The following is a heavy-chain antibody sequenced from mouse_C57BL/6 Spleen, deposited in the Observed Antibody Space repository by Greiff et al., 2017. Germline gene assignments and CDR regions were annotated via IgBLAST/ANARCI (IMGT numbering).Heavy chain of an antibody. CDR2: INPNNGGT. CDR1: GYTFTDYY. CDR3: ARGDGNYGYAMDY. D-gene: IGHD2-1*01. J-gene: IGHJ4*01. Sequence: EVKLQQSGPELVKPGASVKISCKASGYTFTDYYMNWVKQSHGKSLEWIGDINPNNGGTSYNQKFKGKATLTVDKSSSTAYMELRSLTSEDSAVYYCARGDGNYGYAMDYWGQGTSVTVSS. V-gene: IGHV1-26*01.